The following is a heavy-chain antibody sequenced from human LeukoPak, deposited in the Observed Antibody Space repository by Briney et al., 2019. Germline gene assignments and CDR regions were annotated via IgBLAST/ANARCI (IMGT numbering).Heavy chain of an antibody. CDR1: GFTFSSYG. CDR2: IRYDGSNK. CDR3: ARDPGEKLASYYFDY. D-gene: IGHD1-1*01. V-gene: IGHV3-30*02. J-gene: IGHJ4*02. Sequence: PGGSLRLSCAASGFTFSSYGMHWVSQAPGKGLEWVAFIRYDGSNKYYADSVKGRFTISRDNSKNTLYLQMNSLRAEDTAVYYCARDPGEKLASYYFDYWGQGILVTVSS.